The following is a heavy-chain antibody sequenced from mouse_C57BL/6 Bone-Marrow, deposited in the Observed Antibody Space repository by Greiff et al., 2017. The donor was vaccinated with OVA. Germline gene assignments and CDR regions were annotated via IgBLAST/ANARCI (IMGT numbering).Heavy chain of an antibody. J-gene: IGHJ1*03. Sequence: EVQLQESGPVLVKPGASVKMSCKASGYTFTDYYMNWVKQSHGKSLEWIGVINPYNGGTSYNQKFKGKATLTVDKSSSTAYMELNSLTSEDSAVYYCARSGPYWYFDVWGTGTTVTVSS. D-gene: IGHD4-1*01. CDR2: INPYNGGT. V-gene: IGHV1-19*01. CDR1: GYTFTDYY. CDR3: ARSGPYWYFDV.